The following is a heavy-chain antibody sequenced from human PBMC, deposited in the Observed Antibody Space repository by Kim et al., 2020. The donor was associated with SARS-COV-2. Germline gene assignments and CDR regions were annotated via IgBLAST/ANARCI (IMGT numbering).Heavy chain of an antibody. CDR1: GFTFSSYG. CDR2: ISYDGSNK. V-gene: IGHV3-30*18. CDR3: AKENYDILTGTGYDY. D-gene: IGHD3-9*01. J-gene: IGHJ4*02. Sequence: GGSLRLSCAASGFTFSSYGMHWVRQAPGKGLEWVAVISYDGSNKYYADSVKGRFTISRDNSKNTLYLQMNSLRAEDTAVYYCAKENYDILTGTGYDYWGQGTLVTVSS.